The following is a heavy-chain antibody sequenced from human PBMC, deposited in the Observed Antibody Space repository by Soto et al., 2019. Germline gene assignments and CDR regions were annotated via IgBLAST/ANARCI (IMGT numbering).Heavy chain of an antibody. CDR2: INPNGGVT. D-gene: IGHD5-18*01. CDR3: ATSVNSAMAFDY. CDR1: GYTFTHYY. Sequence: ASVKVSFTASGYTFTHYYIHWVRQAPGQGLEWMGIINPNGGVTTYAQKFRAGFTMTRDTSTSTVYMELSSLRSEDSAVYYCATSVNSAMAFDYWGQGTLVTVPS. J-gene: IGHJ4*02. V-gene: IGHV1-46*01.